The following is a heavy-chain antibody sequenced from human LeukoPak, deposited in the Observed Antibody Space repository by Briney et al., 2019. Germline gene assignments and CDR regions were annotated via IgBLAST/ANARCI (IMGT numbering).Heavy chain of an antibody. D-gene: IGHD5-18*01. J-gene: IGHJ4*02. CDR3: ARDLPGYSYGPHYYFDY. CDR1: GGSISISSYY. V-gene: IGHV4-39*02. CDR2: IYYSEST. Sequence: SETLSLTCTVSGGSISISSYYWGWIRQPPGKGLEWLVSIYYSESTYYNPSLKSRVTISVDTSKNQFSLKLSAVTAADTAVYYCARDLPGYSYGPHYYFDYWGQGTLVTVSS.